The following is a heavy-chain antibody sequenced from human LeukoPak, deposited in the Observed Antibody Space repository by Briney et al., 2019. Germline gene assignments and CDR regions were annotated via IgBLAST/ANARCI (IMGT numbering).Heavy chain of an antibody. CDR2: ISGDGVTK. CDR3: AKDRAQKQWLVLYYFDY. CDR1: GFTFNNYA. D-gene: IGHD6-19*01. J-gene: IGHJ4*02. V-gene: IGHV3-23*01. Sequence: PGGSLRLSCTASGFTFNNYAMSWVRQAPGKGLEWASAISGDGVTKYHADSVRGRFTISRDNSKNTLYLQMNSLRAEDTAVYYCAKDRAQKQWLVLYYFDYWGQGTLVTVSS.